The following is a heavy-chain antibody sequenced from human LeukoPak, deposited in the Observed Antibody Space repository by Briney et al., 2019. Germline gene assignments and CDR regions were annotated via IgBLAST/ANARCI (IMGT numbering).Heavy chain of an antibody. J-gene: IGHJ5*02. Sequence: GSLRLSCTASGFTFGDYAMSWVRQAPGKGLEWIGEINHSGSTNYNPSLKSRVTISVDTSKNQFSLKLSSVTAADTAVYYCARGRIQLWLSVGFDPWGQGTLVTVSS. CDR3: ARGRIQLWLSVGFDP. CDR1: GFTFGDYA. V-gene: IGHV4-34*01. CDR2: INHSGST. D-gene: IGHD5-18*01.